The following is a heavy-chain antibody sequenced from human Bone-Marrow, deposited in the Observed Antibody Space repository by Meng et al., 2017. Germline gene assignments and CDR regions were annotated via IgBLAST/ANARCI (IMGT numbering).Heavy chain of an antibody. CDR2: IYWSDDK. CDR3: TLPPGRFYAS. CDR1: GFSLPTSGVG. Sequence: SGPTLVKPTQTLTLTCTFSGFSLPTSGVGVGWIRQHPGQALEWLALIYWSDDKRYSPSLKTRLTITQNTPKAQEVLTMTSMDPVDTATYCCTLPPGRFYASWGQGTLVTVSS. D-gene: IGHD3-10*01. V-gene: IGHV2-5*01. J-gene: IGHJ5*02.